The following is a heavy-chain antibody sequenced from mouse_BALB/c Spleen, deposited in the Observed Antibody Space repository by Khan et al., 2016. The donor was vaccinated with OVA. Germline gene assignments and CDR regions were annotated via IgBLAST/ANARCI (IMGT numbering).Heavy chain of an antibody. CDR2: INYSGNT. CDR1: GYSITSEYA. J-gene: IGHJ3*01. CDR3: ARKDYYDYDPFPY. D-gene: IGHD2-4*01. Sequence: EVQLQESGPGLVKPSQSLSLTCTVTGYSITSEYAWNWIRQFPGNKLEWMGYINYSGNTRYNPSLKSRISITRDTSKNQFFLQLNSVHTEETATYYSARKDYYDYDPFPYWGQGTLVTVSA. V-gene: IGHV3-2*02.